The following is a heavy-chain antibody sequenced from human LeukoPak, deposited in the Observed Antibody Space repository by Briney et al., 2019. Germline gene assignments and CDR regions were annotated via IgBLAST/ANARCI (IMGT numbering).Heavy chain of an antibody. CDR3: ARLLHAGYRSNWFGP. CDR2: ICYSGST. Sequence: SETLSLTCTVSGGSISSYYWSWIRQPPGKGLEWIGYICYSGSTNYNPSLKSRVTISVDTSKNQFSLKLSSVTAADTAVYYCARLLHAGYRSNWFGPWGQGTLVTVSS. CDR1: GGSISSYY. V-gene: IGHV4-59*08. D-gene: IGHD6-13*01. J-gene: IGHJ5*02.